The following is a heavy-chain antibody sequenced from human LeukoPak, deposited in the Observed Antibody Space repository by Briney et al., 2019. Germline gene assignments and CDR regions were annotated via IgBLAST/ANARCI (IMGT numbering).Heavy chain of an antibody. D-gene: IGHD3-22*01. Sequence: RASVKVSCKASGYTFTGYYMHWVRQAPGQGLEWMGWINPNSGGTNYAQKFQGRVTMTRDTSISTAYMELSRLRSDDTAVYYCASFRDYYDSSGYSYFDYWGQGTLVTVSS. CDR1: GYTFTGYY. CDR2: INPNSGGT. J-gene: IGHJ4*02. CDR3: ASFRDYYDSSGYSYFDY. V-gene: IGHV1-2*02.